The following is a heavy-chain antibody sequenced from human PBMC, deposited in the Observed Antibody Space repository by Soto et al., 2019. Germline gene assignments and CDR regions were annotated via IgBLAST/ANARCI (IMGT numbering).Heavy chain of an antibody. D-gene: IGHD2-2*01. CDR2: IYYSGST. Sequence: SETLSLTCTVSGGSISSYYWSWIRQPPGKGLEWIGYIYYSGSTNYNPSLKSRVTISVDTSKDQFSLKLSSVTAADTAMYYCTRDEGSSTSLNFDYWGQGTLVTVSS. CDR1: GGSISSYY. J-gene: IGHJ4*02. CDR3: TRDEGSSTSLNFDY. V-gene: IGHV4-59*01.